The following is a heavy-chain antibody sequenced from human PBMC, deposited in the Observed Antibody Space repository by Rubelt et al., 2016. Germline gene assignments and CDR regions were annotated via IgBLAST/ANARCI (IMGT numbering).Heavy chain of an antibody. CDR1: GFSVSNLY. CDR3: AGDAPDGSGPFDY. Sequence: EVQLVESGGGLIQPGGSLRLSCAASGFSVSNLYMTWVRQPPGKGLECVSVIYIDGSTYHADSVKGRFSISRDNSINPLYLSMNRLRAEDTAMYYCAGDAPDGSGPFDYWGQGTLVTVSS. V-gene: IGHV3-53*01. D-gene: IGHD3-10*01. CDR2: IYIDGST. J-gene: IGHJ4*02.